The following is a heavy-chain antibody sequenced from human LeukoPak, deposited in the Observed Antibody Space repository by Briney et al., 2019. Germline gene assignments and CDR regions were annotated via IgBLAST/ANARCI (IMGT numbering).Heavy chain of an antibody. Sequence: GGSLRLSCAASGFSFSNYAMSWVRQAPGKGLEWVSGISGGTGTPFYADSVKGRFTISRDNSKNTLYLQMSSLRGEDTAVYYCAKRRTTVITMDYFDYWGRGTLVTVSS. CDR1: GFSFSNYA. J-gene: IGHJ4*02. V-gene: IGHV3-23*01. D-gene: IGHD4-17*01. CDR2: ISGGTGTP. CDR3: AKRRTTVITMDYFDY.